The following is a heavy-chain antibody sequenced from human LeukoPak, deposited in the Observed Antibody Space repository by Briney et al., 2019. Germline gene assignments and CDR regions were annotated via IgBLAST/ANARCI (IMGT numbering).Heavy chain of an antibody. Sequence: ASVKVSRKASGYSFTSYDINWVRQATGQGLEWMGWMNPNSGNTGYAQKFQGRVTITRNTSISTAYMELSSLRSEDTAVYYCARGGVVHIVAFDYWGQGTLVTVSS. J-gene: IGHJ4*02. CDR2: MNPNSGNT. D-gene: IGHD5-12*01. CDR1: GYSFTSYD. V-gene: IGHV1-8*03. CDR3: ARGGVVHIVAFDY.